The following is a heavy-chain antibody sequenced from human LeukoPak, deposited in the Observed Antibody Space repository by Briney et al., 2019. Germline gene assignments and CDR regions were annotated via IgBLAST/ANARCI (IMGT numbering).Heavy chain of an antibody. Sequence: GGSLRLSCAASGFTFSSYWMSWVRQAPGKGLEWVANIKQDGSEKYYVDSLNGRFTLSRDNAKNSLYLQMNSLRAEDTDVYYCASPLGDYWGQGTLVSVSS. J-gene: IGHJ4*02. CDR1: GFTFSSYW. CDR2: IKQDGSEK. CDR3: ASPLGDY. V-gene: IGHV3-7*01.